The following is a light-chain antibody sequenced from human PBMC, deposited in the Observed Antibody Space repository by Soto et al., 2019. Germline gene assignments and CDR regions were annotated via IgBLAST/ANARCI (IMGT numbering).Light chain of an antibody. CDR1: ESVDIN. Sequence: VLTQSPATLSVSPGERVTLSCRSSESVDINLAWYQQKPGQAPRLLIYGASTRATDMPGTFSGRGSGTEFTLTIGSLQSEDFAVYYCQQYKNWPRTFGQGTKVDIK. CDR2: GAS. V-gene: IGKV3-15*01. CDR3: QQYKNWPRT. J-gene: IGKJ1*01.